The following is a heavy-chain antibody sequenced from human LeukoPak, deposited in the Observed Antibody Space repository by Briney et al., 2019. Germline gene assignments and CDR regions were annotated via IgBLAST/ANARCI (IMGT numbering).Heavy chain of an antibody. J-gene: IGHJ3*02. CDR3: ARALDDYVWGSYRNPGMAFDI. CDR2: IKPNSGAT. CDR1: GYTFTVQY. D-gene: IGHD3-16*02. V-gene: IGHV1-2*02. Sequence: ASVKVSCKASGYTFTVQYMHWVRQAPGQGLEWIGLIKPNSGATSYAQQYQGRVTMTRDTSINTAYMDLSSLTSDDTAVYYCARALDDYVWGSYRNPGMAFDIWGQGAMVTVSS.